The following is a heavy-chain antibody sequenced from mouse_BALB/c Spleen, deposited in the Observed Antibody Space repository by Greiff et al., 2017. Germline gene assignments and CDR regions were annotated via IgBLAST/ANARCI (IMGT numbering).Heavy chain of an antibody. CDR3: ARGGTFWDVDDY. Sequence: QVQLQQSGAELARPGASVKLSCKASGYTFTSYWMQWVKQRPGQGLELIGAIYPGDGDTRYTQKFKGKATLTADKSSSTAYMQLSSLASEDSAVYYCARGGTFWDVDDYWGQGTTLTVSS. CDR1: GYTFTSYW. CDR2: IYPGDGDT. D-gene: IGHD4-1*01. J-gene: IGHJ2*01. V-gene: IGHV1-87*01.